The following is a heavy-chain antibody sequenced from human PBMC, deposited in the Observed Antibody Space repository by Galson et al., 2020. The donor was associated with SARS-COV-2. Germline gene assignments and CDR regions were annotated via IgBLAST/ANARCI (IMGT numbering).Heavy chain of an antibody. CDR2: ISWNSGSI. V-gene: IGHV3-9*01. Sequence: SLKISCAASGFTFDDYAMHWVRQAPGKGLEWVSGISWNSGSIGYADSVKGRFTISRDNAKNSLDLQMNSLRAEDTALYYCAKEGVGATHFDYWGQGTLVTVSS. D-gene: IGHD1-26*01. J-gene: IGHJ4*02. CDR1: GFTFDDYA. CDR3: AKEGVGATHFDY.